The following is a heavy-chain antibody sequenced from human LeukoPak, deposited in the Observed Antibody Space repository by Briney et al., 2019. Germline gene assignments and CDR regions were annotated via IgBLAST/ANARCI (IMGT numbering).Heavy chain of an antibody. CDR3: GRDLMRTYYSDSGSYSQGPLDP. J-gene: IGHJ5*02. Sequence: SETLSLTCGVYGGSLRPYYWSWLRQSPGKGLEWIGEISHSGNTNYSPSLKSRVTISIDTSRNQFSLKLTSASAADTAVYYCGRDLMRTYYSDSGSYSQGPLDPCGQGTLVTVSS. CDR2: ISHSGNT. CDR1: GGSLRPYY. D-gene: IGHD3-10*01. V-gene: IGHV4-34*01.